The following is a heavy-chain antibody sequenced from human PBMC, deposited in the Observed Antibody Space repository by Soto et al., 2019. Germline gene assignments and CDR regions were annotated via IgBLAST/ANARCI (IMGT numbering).Heavy chain of an antibody. J-gene: IGHJ6*02. Sequence: EVQVVQSGAEVKEPGASLKISCKGSGYIFTDHCLVWVRQMAGQCLELVGIICPGYSNIIYIPSVQGQVTISADMSISTAYKQWISLKASDTDIYYCARRHYCRGDCTINPDYYSGMDVWGQGTTVTVSS. CDR1: GYIFTDHC. D-gene: IGHD2-21*02. CDR3: ARRHYCRGDCTINPDYYSGMDV. V-gene: IGHV5-51*01. CDR2: ICPGYSNI.